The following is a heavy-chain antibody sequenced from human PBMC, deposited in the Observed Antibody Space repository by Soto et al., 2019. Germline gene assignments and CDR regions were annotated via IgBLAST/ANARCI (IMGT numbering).Heavy chain of an antibody. CDR2: IRSKANNYAT. CDR1: GFTLSGSA. J-gene: IGHJ6*02. D-gene: IGHD4-4*01. CDR3: SRHEGQVTTNV. Sequence: GGSLRLSCAASGFTLSGSAMHWVRQAPGKGLEWVGHIRSKANNYATAYAASVKGRFTISRDDSKNTAYLQMNSLKTEDTAVYYCSRHEGQVTTNVWGQGTTVTVSS. V-gene: IGHV3-73*01.